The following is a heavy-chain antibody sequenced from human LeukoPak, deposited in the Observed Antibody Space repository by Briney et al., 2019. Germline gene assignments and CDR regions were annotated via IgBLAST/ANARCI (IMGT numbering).Heavy chain of an antibody. J-gene: IGHJ4*02. CDR3: AVVRGYFDY. V-gene: IGHV4-39*01. D-gene: IGHD3-10*01. CDR1: GGSISSSSYY. Sequence: NSSETLSLTCTASGGSISSSSYYLGWIRQPPGKGLEWIGSMDYSGSTYFNPSLKSRVAISVGTSKNQFSLKLSSVTAADTAVYYCAVVRGYFDYWGQGTLVTVSS. CDR2: MDYSGST.